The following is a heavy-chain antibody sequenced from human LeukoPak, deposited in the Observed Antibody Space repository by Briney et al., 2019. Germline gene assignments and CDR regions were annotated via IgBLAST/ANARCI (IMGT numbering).Heavy chain of an antibody. J-gene: IGHJ4*02. CDR2: MYDSGST. CDR1: GDSITGGIEY. Sequence: SQTLSLTCAVSGDSITGGIEYWSWIRQSPGKGLEWIGYMYDSGSTYYNPSLKSRVSISLDRSKNQFALQLTSVTAADTAMYLCARGNWGYFTDWGQGTLVTVSS. CDR3: ARGNWGYFTD. V-gene: IGHV4-30-4*08. D-gene: IGHD3-3*01.